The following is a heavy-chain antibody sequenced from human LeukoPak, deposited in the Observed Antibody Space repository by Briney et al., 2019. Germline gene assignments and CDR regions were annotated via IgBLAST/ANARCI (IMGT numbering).Heavy chain of an antibody. CDR3: AGLTQDYYDSNGYYPFFDY. CDR2: IYYSGST. J-gene: IGHJ4*02. CDR1: GGSISSSTYY. Sequence: SETLSLTCTVSGGSISSSTYYWGWIRQPPGKGLEWIGSIYYSGSTYYNPSLKSRVTISVDTSKNQFSLKLSSVTATDTAVYYCAGLTQDYYDSNGYYPFFDYWGQGTLVTVSS. D-gene: IGHD3-22*01. V-gene: IGHV4-39*01.